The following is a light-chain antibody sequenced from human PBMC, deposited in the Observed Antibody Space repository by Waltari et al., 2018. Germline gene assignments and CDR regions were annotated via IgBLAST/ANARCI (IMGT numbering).Light chain of an antibody. CDR2: GAY. V-gene: IGKV3-20*01. Sequence: IVLTQSPGTLSFSPGARATLSCRASQSVNTYLAWYQQKPGQAPRLLIYGAYNRAAGIPDRFSGSGFGTDFSLTISRLEAEDFAVYYCQHHVRLPATFGQGTKVEIK. J-gene: IGKJ1*01. CDR1: QSVNTY. CDR3: QHHVRLPAT.